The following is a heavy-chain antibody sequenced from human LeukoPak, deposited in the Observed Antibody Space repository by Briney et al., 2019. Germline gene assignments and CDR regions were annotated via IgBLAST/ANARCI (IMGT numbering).Heavy chain of an antibody. Sequence: ASVNVSCKASGGTFSSYAISWVRQALGQGLEWMGGIIPIFGTANYAQKFQGRVTITTDESTSTAYMELSSLRSEDTAVYYCARARDCSSTSCYSFDYWGQGTLVTVSS. CDR2: IIPIFGTA. J-gene: IGHJ4*02. V-gene: IGHV1-69*05. CDR1: GGTFSSYA. CDR3: ARARDCSSTSCYSFDY. D-gene: IGHD2-2*02.